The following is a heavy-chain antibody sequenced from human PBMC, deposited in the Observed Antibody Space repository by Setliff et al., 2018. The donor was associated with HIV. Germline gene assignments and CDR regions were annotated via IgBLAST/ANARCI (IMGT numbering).Heavy chain of an antibody. J-gene: IGHJ3*02. D-gene: IGHD3-9*01. CDR3: ASNEDFDWLGGDAFDI. CDR1: GVSVRGGDH. Sequence: TLSLTCTVSGVSVRGGDHWSWIRQPPGKGLEWIGYFSYIDEPYINYLEYFNPSLKSRLAFSLDKSQNQFSLTLTSVTAADTAVYYCASNEDFDWLGGDAFDIWGQGTMVTVSS. CDR2: FSYIDEP. V-gene: IGHV4-30-4*08.